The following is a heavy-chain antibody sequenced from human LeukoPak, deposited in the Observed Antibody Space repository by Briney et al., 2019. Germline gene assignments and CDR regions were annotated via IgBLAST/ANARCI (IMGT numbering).Heavy chain of an antibody. Sequence: SVKVSCKASGGTFSSYAIIWVRQAPGQGLEWMGRIIPILGIANYAQKFQGRVTITADKSTSTTYMELSSLRSEDTAVYYCASGIAVAGTRATDPFDYWGQGTLVTVSS. J-gene: IGHJ4*02. V-gene: IGHV1-69*04. CDR3: ASGIAVAGTRATDPFDY. CDR2: IIPILGIA. D-gene: IGHD6-19*01. CDR1: GGTFSSYA.